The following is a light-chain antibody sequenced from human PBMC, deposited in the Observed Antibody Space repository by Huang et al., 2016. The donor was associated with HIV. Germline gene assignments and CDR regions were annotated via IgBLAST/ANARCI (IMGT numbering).Light chain of an antibody. J-gene: IGKJ2*01. CDR2: KVS. CDR3: MQGTHWPPYT. Sequence: DVVMTQSPLFLPVTLGQLASISCRSSQSLVHSDGNTYLTWFQHRPGQSPRRLIYKVSNRDSGVPDRFSGSGSGTDFTLKISRVEAEDLGVYYCMQGTHWPPYTFGQGTKLEIK. V-gene: IGKV2-30*02. CDR1: QSLVHSDGNTY.